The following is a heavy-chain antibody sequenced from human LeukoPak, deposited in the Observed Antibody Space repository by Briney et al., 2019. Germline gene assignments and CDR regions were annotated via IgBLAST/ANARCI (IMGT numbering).Heavy chain of an antibody. CDR3: ARDYSSSWYYFDY. Sequence: PSETLSLTCTVSGGSISSYSWSWIRQPPGKGLEWIGYIYYSGSTNYNPSLKSRVTISVDTSKNQFSLKLSSVTAADTAVYYCARDYSSSWYYFDYWGQGTLVTVSS. CDR1: GGSISSYS. CDR2: IYYSGST. J-gene: IGHJ4*02. V-gene: IGHV4-59*01. D-gene: IGHD6-13*01.